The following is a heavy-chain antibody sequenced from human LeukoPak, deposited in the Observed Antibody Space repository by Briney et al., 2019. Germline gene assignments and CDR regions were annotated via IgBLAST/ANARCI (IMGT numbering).Heavy chain of an antibody. CDR1: GGTFSSYA. D-gene: IGHD1-14*01. V-gene: IGHV1-69*04. CDR2: IIPILGIA. CDR3: ARDTYGILPPWVFDY. J-gene: IGHJ4*02. Sequence: GASVKVSCKASGGTFSSYAISWVRQAPGQGLEWMGRIIPILGIANYAQKFQGRVTITADKSTSTAYMELSSLRSEDTAVYYCARDTYGILPPWVFDYWGQGTLVTVSS.